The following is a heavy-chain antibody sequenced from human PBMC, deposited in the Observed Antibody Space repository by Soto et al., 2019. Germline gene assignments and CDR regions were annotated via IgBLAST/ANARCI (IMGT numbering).Heavy chain of an antibody. CDR1: GYSFTSYW. CDR3: ARAGYCSSTSCSHYYYGMDV. D-gene: IGHD2-2*01. J-gene: IGHJ6*02. CDR2: IYPGDSDT. V-gene: IGHV5-51*01. Sequence: GESLKISCKGSGYSFTSYWIGWVRQMPGKGLEWMGIIYPGDSDTRYSPSFQGQVTISADKSISTAYLQWSSLKASDTAMYYCARAGYCSSTSCSHYYYGMDVWGQGTTVTV.